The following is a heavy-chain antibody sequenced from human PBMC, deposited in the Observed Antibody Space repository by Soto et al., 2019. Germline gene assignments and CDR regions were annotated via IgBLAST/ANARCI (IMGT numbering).Heavy chain of an antibody. J-gene: IGHJ4*02. CDR3: ARRYGDYFDY. Sequence: QVQLQESGPGLVKPSETPSLTCTVSGGSISSYYWSWIRQPPGKGLEWIGYIYYSGSTNYNPSLKSRVTISVDTSKNQFSLKLSSVTAADTAVYYCARRYGDYFDYWGQGTLVTVSS. CDR1: GGSISSYY. CDR2: IYYSGST. D-gene: IGHD4-17*01. V-gene: IGHV4-59*08.